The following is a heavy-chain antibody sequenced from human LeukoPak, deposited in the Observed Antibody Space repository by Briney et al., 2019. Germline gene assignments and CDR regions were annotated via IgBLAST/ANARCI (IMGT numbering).Heavy chain of an antibody. CDR1: GFTFSGSA. CDR3: TGSLGYCSGGSCYGPDY. D-gene: IGHD2-15*01. J-gene: IGHJ4*02. CDR2: IRSKANGDAT. Sequence: GGSLRLSCAASGFTFSGSAMHWVRQASGKGLEWVGRIRSKANGDATAYAASVKGRFTISRDDSKNTAYLQMNSLKTEDTAVYYCTGSLGYCSGGSCYGPDYWGQGALVIVSS. V-gene: IGHV3-73*01.